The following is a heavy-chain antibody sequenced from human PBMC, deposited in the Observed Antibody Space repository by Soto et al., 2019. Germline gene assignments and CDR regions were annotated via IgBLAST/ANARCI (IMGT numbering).Heavy chain of an antibody. D-gene: IGHD6-6*01. CDR2: ISAYNGNT. V-gene: IGHV1-18*01. CDR1: GYTFTSYG. CDR3: ARKREGIAARQHYFYGIDV. Sequence: QVPLVQSGAEVKKPGASVKVSCKASGYTFTSYGISWVRQAPGQGLEWMGWISAYNGNTNYAQKLQGRVTMTTDTPTSTAYMELRSLRSDDTAVYYCARKREGIAARQHYFYGIDVWGQGTTVTVSS. J-gene: IGHJ6*02.